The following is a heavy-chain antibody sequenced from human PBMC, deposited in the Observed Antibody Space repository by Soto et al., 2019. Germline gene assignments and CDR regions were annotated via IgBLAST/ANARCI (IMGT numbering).Heavy chain of an antibody. CDR1: GFTFSSYD. J-gene: IGHJ5*02. D-gene: IGHD6-6*01. Sequence: DVQLVESGGGLVQPGGSLRLSCAASGFTFSSYDMHWVRQATGKGLEWVSAIGTAGDTYYPGSVKGRFTISRENAKNSLYLQMNSLRAGDTAVYYCARGLKQLREYSSSSGLNWFDPWGQGTLVTVSS. CDR2: IGTAGDT. CDR3: ARGLKQLREYSSSSGLNWFDP. V-gene: IGHV3-13*01.